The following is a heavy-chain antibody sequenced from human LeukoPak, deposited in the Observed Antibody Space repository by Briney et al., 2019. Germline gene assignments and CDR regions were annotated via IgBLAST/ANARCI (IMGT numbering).Heavy chain of an antibody. V-gene: IGHV4-34*01. J-gene: IGHJ4*02. D-gene: IGHD3-22*01. CDR2: IHHSGGT. CDR3: VRNGFYSSGYHFSSDS. CDR1: DGSFTDYN. Sequence: SETLSLTCAVYDGSFTDYNWSWIRQSPGKGLQWIGEIHHSGGTNYSPSLKSRVTLSVDTSKRQLSLKLCSLTAADTAVYYCVRNGFYSSGYHFSSDSRGRGTLVTVSS.